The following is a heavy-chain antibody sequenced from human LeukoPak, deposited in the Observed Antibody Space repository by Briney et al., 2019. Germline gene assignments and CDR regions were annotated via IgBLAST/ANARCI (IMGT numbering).Heavy chain of an antibody. V-gene: IGHV1-8*03. D-gene: IGHD3-10*01. CDR2: MNPNSGNT. J-gene: IGHJ4*02. CDR3: ARGLGSFGLVPGADY. Sequence: VASVKVSCKASGYTFTNYDINWGRQATGQGLEWMGWMNPNSGNTGYAQKLQGRVTFTRDTSISTAYMELSSLRSEDTAVYYCARGLGSFGLVPGADYWGQGTLVTVSS. CDR1: GYTFTNYD.